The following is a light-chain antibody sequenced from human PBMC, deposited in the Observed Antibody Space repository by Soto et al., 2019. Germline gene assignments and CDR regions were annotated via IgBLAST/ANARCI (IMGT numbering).Light chain of an antibody. V-gene: IGLV2-8*01. J-gene: IGLJ2*01. Sequence: QSALTQPPSASGSPGQSVTISCTGTSSDVGAYNYVSWYQQHPGKAPKLMIYEVSKRPSGVPDRFSGSKSGNTASLTVSGLQAEDEADYYCCSYVGSNNFGFGGGTKLTVL. CDR3: CSYVGSNNFG. CDR2: EVS. CDR1: SSDVGAYNY.